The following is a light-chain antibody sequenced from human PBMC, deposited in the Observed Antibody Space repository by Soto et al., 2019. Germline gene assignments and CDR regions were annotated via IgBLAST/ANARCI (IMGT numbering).Light chain of an antibody. CDR2: GAS. CDR1: QTIDTY. CDR3: QHYASSPIT. J-gene: IGKJ5*01. V-gene: IGKV3-20*01. Sequence: VLTQSPDTLSLSPGATAILSCRASQTIDTYSAWYQLKPGQRPRLLIFGASSRALGIPDRFIGSGAGTNFTLTSHRLEPEDFAVYFCQHYASSPITFGQGTRLEIK.